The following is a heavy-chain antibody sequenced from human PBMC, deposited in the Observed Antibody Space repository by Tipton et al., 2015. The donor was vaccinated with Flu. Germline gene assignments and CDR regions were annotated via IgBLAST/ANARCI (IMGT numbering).Heavy chain of an antibody. Sequence: SLRLSYAASGFTFSSFEMNWVRQAPGKGLEWISHITPSGPTKYYADSVRGRFTISRDNAKNTLYLQMSSLRVEDTAVYYCTRGFIRLCDYWGQGTLVTVSP. D-gene: IGHD3-16*02. J-gene: IGHJ4*02. CDR2: ITPSGPTK. CDR3: TRGFIRLCDY. V-gene: IGHV3-48*03. CDR1: GFTFSSFE.